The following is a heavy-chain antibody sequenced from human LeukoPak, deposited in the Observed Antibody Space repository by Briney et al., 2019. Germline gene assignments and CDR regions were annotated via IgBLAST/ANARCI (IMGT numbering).Heavy chain of an antibody. D-gene: IGHD3/OR15-3a*01. J-gene: IGHJ4*02. CDR1: GFTFSSYG. CDR3: AREGLGRYDEFDY. Sequence: GGSLRLSCVASGFTFSSYGMHWVRQAPGKGLEWVAVISFTGSNKYYADSVKGRFTISRDNSKNTLYLQMNSLRAEDTAVYYCAREGLGRYDEFDYRGQGTLVTVSS. CDR2: ISFTGSNK. V-gene: IGHV3-30*03.